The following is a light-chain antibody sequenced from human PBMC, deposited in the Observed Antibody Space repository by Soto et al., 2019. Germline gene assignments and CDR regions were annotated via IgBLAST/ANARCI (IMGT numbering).Light chain of an antibody. Sequence: EIVLTQSPGTLSLSPGERATRSCRASQSVSSSYLAWYKQKPGQAPRLLIYGASSRTTGIPDRFSGSGSGTDFTLTIIRLEHEDFAVYYCQQYGCSPYTFGQGTKLEIK. CDR3: QQYGCSPYT. CDR1: QSVSSSY. V-gene: IGKV3-20*01. CDR2: GAS. J-gene: IGKJ2*01.